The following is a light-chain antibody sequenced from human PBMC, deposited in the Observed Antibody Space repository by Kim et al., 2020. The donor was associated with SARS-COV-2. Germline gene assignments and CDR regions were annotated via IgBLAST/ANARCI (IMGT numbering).Light chain of an antibody. CDR2: GAS. CDR3: KHYGSSPPFA. Sequence: PGVRVSLSVRASQHVRSSHLAWYQHKRGRAPRLLIYGASISATGVPDSFTGVVSGADFTLSISILVPEDFAVYYCKHYGSSPPFAFGGGTKVDIK. J-gene: IGKJ4*01. V-gene: IGKV3-20*01. CDR1: QHVRSSH.